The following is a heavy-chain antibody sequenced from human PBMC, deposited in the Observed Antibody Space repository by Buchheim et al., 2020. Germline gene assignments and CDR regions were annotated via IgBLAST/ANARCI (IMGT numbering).Heavy chain of an antibody. CDR2: IYPGDSDT. V-gene: IGHV5-51*01. CDR1: GYSFTSYW. D-gene: IGHD6-19*01. J-gene: IGHJ4*02. CDR3: ARHGVYSSGWYAIDY. Sequence: EVQLVQSGAEVKKPGESLKISCKGSGYSFTSYWIGWVRQMPGKGLEWMGNIYPGDSDTRYSPSFQGQVTIPADKSNSTALPQWSSLRASDTAMYYCARHGVYSSGWYAIDYWGQGT.